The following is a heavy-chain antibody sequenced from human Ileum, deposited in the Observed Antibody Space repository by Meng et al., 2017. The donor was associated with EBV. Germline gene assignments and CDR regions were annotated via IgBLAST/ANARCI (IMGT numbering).Heavy chain of an antibody. D-gene: IGHD6-13*01. CDR1: GYTFTVYA. Sequence: VQVLQSGVEVKMLRASITLSCKASGYTFTVYASHWVRQAPGQRLEWMGWINPGSGNTKYSQKFQGRVTITRDTSATTVYMDLSSLRSEDTAIYYCARPQQVAYYDYWGQGTLVTVSS. J-gene: IGHJ4*02. CDR3: ARPQQVAYYDY. V-gene: IGHV1-3*01. CDR2: INPGSGNT.